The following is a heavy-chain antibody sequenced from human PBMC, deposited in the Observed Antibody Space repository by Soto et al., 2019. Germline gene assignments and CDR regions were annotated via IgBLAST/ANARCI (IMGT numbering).Heavy chain of an antibody. Sequence: SSETLSLTCAVYGGSFSGYYWSWIRQPPGKGLEWIGEINHSGSTNYNPSLKSRVTISVDTSKNQFSLKLSSVTAADTAVYYCARCRLTMVRGVIITHYYYSMDVWGQGTTVTVSS. V-gene: IGHV4-34*01. J-gene: IGHJ6*02. CDR2: INHSGST. D-gene: IGHD3-10*01. CDR3: ARCRLTMVRGVIITHYYYSMDV. CDR1: GGSFSGYY.